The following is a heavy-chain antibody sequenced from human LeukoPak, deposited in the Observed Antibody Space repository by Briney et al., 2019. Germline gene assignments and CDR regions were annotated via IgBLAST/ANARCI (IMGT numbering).Heavy chain of an antibody. Sequence: PGGSLRLSCAASGFTFSSYAMHWVRQAPGKGLEWVAVISYDGSNKYYADSVKGRFTISRDNSKNTLYLQMNSLRAEDTAVYYCAKTVRYFDWSFDYWGQGTLVTVSS. CDR3: AKTVRYFDWSFDY. D-gene: IGHD3-9*01. CDR1: GFTFSSYA. CDR2: ISYDGSNK. V-gene: IGHV3-30*04. J-gene: IGHJ4*02.